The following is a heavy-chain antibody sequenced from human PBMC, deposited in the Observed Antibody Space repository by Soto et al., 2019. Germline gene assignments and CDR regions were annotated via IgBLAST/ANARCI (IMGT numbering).Heavy chain of an antibody. Sequence: GSLRLSCAASGFTFSSYSMNWVRQAPGKGLEWVSYISSSSSTIYYADSVKGRFTISRDNAKNSPYLQMNSLRDEDTAVYYCARDSSTGYYDFDYWGQGTLVTVSS. J-gene: IGHJ4*02. CDR2: ISSSSSTI. CDR3: ARDSSTGYYDFDY. D-gene: IGHD3-9*01. V-gene: IGHV3-48*02. CDR1: GFTFSSYS.